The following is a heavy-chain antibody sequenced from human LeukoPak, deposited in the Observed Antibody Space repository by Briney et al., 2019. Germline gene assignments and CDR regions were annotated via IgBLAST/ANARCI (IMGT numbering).Heavy chain of an antibody. CDR3: AKHPFDDLWSGRRIADDY. J-gene: IGHJ4*02. CDR2: INPHSGGT. V-gene: IGHV1-2*02. D-gene: IGHD3-3*01. Sequence: ASVKVSCKASGYIFTGYYIHWVRQAPGQGLEWMGWINPHSGGTAYAQKFQGRVTMTRDTSIITAYMELRRLRSDDTAMYYCAKHPFDDLWSGRRIADDYWGQGTLVTVSS. CDR1: GYIFTGYY.